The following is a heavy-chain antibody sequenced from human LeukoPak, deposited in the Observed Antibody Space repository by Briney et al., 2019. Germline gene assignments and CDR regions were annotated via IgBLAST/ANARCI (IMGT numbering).Heavy chain of an antibody. D-gene: IGHD4-17*01. CDR2: MNPNSGNT. V-gene: IGHV1-8*03. CDR3: ARHYGDYSWDRHFDY. J-gene: IGHJ4*02. Sequence: GASVKVSCKASGYTFTSYDINWVRQATGQGLEWMGWMNPNSGNTGYAQKFQGRVTITRNTSISTAYMELSSLRSEDTAVYYCARHYGDYSWDRHFDYWGQGTLVTVSS. CDR1: GYTFTSYD.